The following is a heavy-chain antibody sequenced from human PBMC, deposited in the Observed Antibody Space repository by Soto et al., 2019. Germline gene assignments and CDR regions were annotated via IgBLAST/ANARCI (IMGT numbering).Heavy chain of an antibody. J-gene: IGHJ6*02. CDR2: IIPIFGTA. Sequence: QVQLVQSGAEVKKPGSSVKVSCKASGGTFSSYAISWVRQAPGQGLEWMGGIIPIFGTANYAQKFQGRVTITADKSTSTAYMELSSLRSEDTAVYYCARADELTWWRDSSGYSGNYYYYGMDVWGQGTTVTVSS. D-gene: IGHD3-22*01. V-gene: IGHV1-69*06. CDR3: ARADELTWWRDSSGYSGNYYYYGMDV. CDR1: GGTFSSYA.